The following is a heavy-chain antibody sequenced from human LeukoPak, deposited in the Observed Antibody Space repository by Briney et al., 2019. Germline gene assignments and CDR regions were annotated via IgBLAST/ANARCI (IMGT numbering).Heavy chain of an antibody. J-gene: IGHJ4*02. CDR2: INPNSGGT. V-gene: IGHV1-2*02. D-gene: IGHD2-21*01. CDR3: AREACGGDCSELDY. Sequence: ASVKVSCKASGYTFTGYYMHWVRQAPGQGPEWMGWINPNSGGTNYAQKFQGRVTMTRDTSISTAYMELSRLRSDDTAVYYCAREACGGDCSELDYWGQGTLVTVSS. CDR1: GYTFTGYY.